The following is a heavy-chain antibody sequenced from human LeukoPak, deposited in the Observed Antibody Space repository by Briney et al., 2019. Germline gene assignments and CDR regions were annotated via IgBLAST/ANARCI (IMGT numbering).Heavy chain of an antibody. Sequence: GGSLRLSCAASGFTFSSYWMSWVRQAPGKGLEWVANIKQDGSEKYYVDSVKGRFTISRDNAKNSLYLQMNSLGAEDTAVYYCARGNWGSYYDTSGPTDYWGQGTQVTVSS. CDR2: IKQDGSEK. CDR3: ARGNWGSYYDTSGPTDY. CDR1: GFTFSSYW. V-gene: IGHV3-7*01. D-gene: IGHD3-22*01. J-gene: IGHJ4*02.